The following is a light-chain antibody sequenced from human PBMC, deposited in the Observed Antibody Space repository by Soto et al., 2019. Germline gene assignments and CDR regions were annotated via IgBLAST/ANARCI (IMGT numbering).Light chain of an antibody. V-gene: IGLV1-44*01. CDR1: SSNIGSNT. J-gene: IGLJ2*01. CDR2: DNN. Sequence: QSVLTQPPSASGTPGQRVTISCSGSSSNIGSNTVNWYQHHPGTAPKLLIFDNNERPSGVPDRFSGSRSGTSASLAISGLQSEDEADYYCATWDDSLNGVVFGGGTKLTVL. CDR3: ATWDDSLNGVV.